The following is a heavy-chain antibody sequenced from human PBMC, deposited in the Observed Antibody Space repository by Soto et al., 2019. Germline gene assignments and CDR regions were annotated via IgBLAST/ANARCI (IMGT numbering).Heavy chain of an antibody. CDR1: GVTFRGYA. CDR2: ISDDGSKT. V-gene: IGHV3-30*14. D-gene: IGHD3-9*01. CDR3: ARAYQLTYYFDD. J-gene: IGHJ4*02. Sequence: HGGSLRLSCAGSGVTFRGYAVHWVRQTPGKGLEWVTVISDDGSKTYYADSVKGRFSVFRDDSTNMVFLQMSSLRSEDTAVYHCARAYQLTYYFDDWGPGTPVTVSS.